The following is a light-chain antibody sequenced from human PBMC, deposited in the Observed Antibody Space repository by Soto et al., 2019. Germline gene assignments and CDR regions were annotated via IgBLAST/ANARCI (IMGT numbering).Light chain of an antibody. Sequence: QSVLTQPPSASGTPGQRVTISCSGSSSNIGSNYVYWYQQLPGTAPKLLIYRNNQRPSGVPDRFSGFKSGNSASLAISGLRAEDEADYYCAAWDDSLSGVVFGGGTKLTVL. CDR1: SSNIGSNY. CDR2: RNN. V-gene: IGLV1-47*01. J-gene: IGLJ2*01. CDR3: AAWDDSLSGVV.